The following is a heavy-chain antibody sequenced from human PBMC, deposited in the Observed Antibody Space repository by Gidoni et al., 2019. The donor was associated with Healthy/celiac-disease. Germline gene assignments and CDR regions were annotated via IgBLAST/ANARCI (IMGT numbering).Heavy chain of an antibody. Sequence: QVQLVQSGAEVKKPGASVTGSCKPSGYTFPTHYMPWVRQAPGQGLEWMGILNPSGGSTSYAQKFQGRVTMTRDTSTSTVYMELSSLRSEDTAVYYCARVGDFGVVGPKGLYYYYGMDVWGQGTTVTVSS. CDR3: ARVGDFGVVGPKGLYYYYGMDV. CDR1: GYTFPTHY. J-gene: IGHJ6*02. V-gene: IGHV1-46*01. CDR2: LNPSGGST. D-gene: IGHD3-3*01.